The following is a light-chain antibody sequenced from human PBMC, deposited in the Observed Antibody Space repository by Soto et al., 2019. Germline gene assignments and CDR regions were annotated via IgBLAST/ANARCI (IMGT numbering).Light chain of an antibody. CDR2: DAS. CDR1: QSVSSRS. J-gene: IGKJ1*01. CDR3: LQYGSSPRT. V-gene: IGKV3-20*01. Sequence: EIVLTQSPGTLSLSPGERATLSCRASQSVSSRSLAWYQQKPGQAPRLLIFDASSRATGIPDRFSGSGSGTDFTLTISRLEPEDFAVYYCLQYGSSPRTFGQGTKADIK.